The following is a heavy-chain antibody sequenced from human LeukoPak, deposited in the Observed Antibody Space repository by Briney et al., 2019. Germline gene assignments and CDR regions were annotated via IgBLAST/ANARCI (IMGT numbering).Heavy chain of an antibody. CDR1: GYTFTKSY. D-gene: IGHD3-9*01. Sequence: ASVTVSCKASGYTFTKSYIHWVRQAPGQRLEWMGLINPGGDNTNYAQNFQGRVTMTSDTSARTVYMELSSLRSEDTAIYYCARRFYDNLTGHTWYDYWGQGTLVTVSS. CDR3: ARRFYDNLTGHTWYDY. CDR2: INPGGDNT. J-gene: IGHJ4*02. V-gene: IGHV1-46*01.